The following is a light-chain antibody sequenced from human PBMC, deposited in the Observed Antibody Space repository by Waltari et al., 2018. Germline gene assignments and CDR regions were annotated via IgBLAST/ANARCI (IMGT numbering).Light chain of an antibody. CDR3: CSHAGTYVV. CDR2: DVS. J-gene: IGLJ2*01. CDR1: SSDVGGYNY. V-gene: IGLV2-11*01. Sequence: QSALPQPRPVSGSPGQSVTISCPGTSSDVGGYNYVSWYQQYPGKAPQLMIYDVSNRPSGVPDRFSGSKSGNTASLTISGLQAEDEADYYCCSHAGTYVVFGGGTKLTVL.